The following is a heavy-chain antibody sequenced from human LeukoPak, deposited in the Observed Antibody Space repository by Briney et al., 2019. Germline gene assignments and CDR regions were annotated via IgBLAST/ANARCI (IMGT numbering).Heavy chain of an antibody. D-gene: IGHD2-2*01. CDR1: GFTFSDYG. CDR3: AKGLRMPSN. Sequence: PGGSLRLSCAASGFTFSDYGMTWVRQTPGNGLEWVSSITGGGLHTYYVDSVKGRFVISRDNSKTTLYLQMNSLRTEDTAVYYCAKGLRMPSNWGQGIMVTVSS. V-gene: IGHV3-23*01. CDR2: ITGGGLHT. J-gene: IGHJ4*02.